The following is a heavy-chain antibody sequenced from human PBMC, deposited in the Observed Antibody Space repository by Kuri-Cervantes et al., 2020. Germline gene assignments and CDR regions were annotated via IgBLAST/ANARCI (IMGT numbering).Heavy chain of an antibody. V-gene: IGHV4-34*01. CDR2: INHSGST. J-gene: IGHJ4*02. Sequence: SETLSLTCRVSGGSSTTFYWSWIRQPPGKGLEWIGEINHSGSTNYNPSLKSRVTMSVDTSKNQFSLKLSSVTAADTAVYYCARTSAAGPFDYWGQGTLVTVSS. D-gene: IGHD6-13*01. CDR3: ARTSAAGPFDY. CDR1: GGSSTTFY.